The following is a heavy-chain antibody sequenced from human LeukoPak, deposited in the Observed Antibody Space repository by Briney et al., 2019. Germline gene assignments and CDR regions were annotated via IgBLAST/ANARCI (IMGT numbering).Heavy chain of an antibody. CDR2: ISGSGGST. CDR1: GFTFSNAW. V-gene: IGHV3-23*01. J-gene: IGHJ4*02. Sequence: PGGSLRLSCAASGFTFSNAWLNWVRQAPGKGLEWVSAISGSGGSTYYADSVKGRFTISRDNSKNTLYLQMNSLRAEDTAVYYCAKDRSSWYYPFDSWGQGTLVTVSS. CDR3: AKDRSSWYYPFDS. D-gene: IGHD3-3*01.